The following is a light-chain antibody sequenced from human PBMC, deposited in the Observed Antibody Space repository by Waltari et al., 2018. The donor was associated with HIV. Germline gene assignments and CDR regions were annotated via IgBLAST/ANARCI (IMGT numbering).Light chain of an antibody. V-gene: IGLV2-14*01. CDR2: EVS. CDR1: SMAVGSFTF. CDR3: SSYRRDSTQV. J-gene: IGLJ2*01. Sequence: QSALTQPASVSGSPGQSITISCLGTSMAVGSFTFVPWYQQYPGKAPKLVIFEVSKRPSGVSSRFSGSKSGNTASLTISGLQAEDEADYHCSSYRRDSTQVFGGGTKLTVL.